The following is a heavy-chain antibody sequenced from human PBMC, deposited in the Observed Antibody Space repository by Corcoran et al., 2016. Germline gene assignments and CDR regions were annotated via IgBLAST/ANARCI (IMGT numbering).Heavy chain of an antibody. Sequence: QVQLQQWGAGLLKPSETLSLTCAVYGGSFSGYYWSWIRQPPGKGLEWIGEINHSGSTNYNPSLKSRVTISVDTSKNQFPLKLSSVTAADTAVYYCARSRLYGRPFDPWGQGTLVTVSS. V-gene: IGHV4-34*01. J-gene: IGHJ5*02. CDR2: INHSGST. CDR3: ARSRLYGRPFDP. D-gene: IGHD2-2*02. CDR1: GGSFSGYY.